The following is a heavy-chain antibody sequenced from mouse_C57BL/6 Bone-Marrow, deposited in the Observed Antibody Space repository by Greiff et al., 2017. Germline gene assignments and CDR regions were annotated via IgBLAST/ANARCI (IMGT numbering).Heavy chain of an antibody. CDR3: AIYGSYPFDY. CDR1: GFNIKDYY. CDR2: IDPEDGDT. J-gene: IGHJ2*01. Sequence: VQLQQSGAELVRPGASVKLSCTASGFNIKDYYMHWVKQRPEQGLEWIGRIDPEDGDTEYAPKFQGKATMTADTSSNTAYLQLSSLTSEDSAVYYCAIYGSYPFDYWGQGTTLTVSS. V-gene: IGHV14-1*01. D-gene: IGHD1-1*02.